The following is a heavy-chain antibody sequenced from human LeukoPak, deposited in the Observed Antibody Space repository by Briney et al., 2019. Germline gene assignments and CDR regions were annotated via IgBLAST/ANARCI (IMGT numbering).Heavy chain of an antibody. CDR1: GFTFSSYW. Sequence: GGSLRLSCAASGFTFSSYWMSWLRQAPGQGLEWVANIKQDGSEKYYLDSVSGRFTISRDNAKNSLYLQMNSLRAEDTAVYYCARDLPCNGGSCYYYYYGMDVWGQGTTVTVSS. D-gene: IGHD2-15*01. J-gene: IGHJ6*02. CDR3: ARDLPCNGGSCYYYYYGMDV. V-gene: IGHV3-7*03. CDR2: IKQDGSEK.